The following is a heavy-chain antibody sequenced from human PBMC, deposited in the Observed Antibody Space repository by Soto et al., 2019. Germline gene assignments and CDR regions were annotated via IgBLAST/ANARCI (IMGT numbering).Heavy chain of an antibody. J-gene: IGHJ1*01. Sequence: EVQLLESGGGLVQPGGSLRLSCVASGFTFSSYAMSWVRQAPGKGLEWVSAIIGSGGSTYYADSVKGRFTISRDNSKNTLDLQMNSLRAADTAVFYCAKAPVPDYGAYGSCVCQHWGQGTLVTVSS. V-gene: IGHV3-23*01. D-gene: IGHD4-17*01. CDR1: GFTFSSYA. CDR3: AKAPVPDYGAYGSCVCQH. CDR2: IIGSGGST.